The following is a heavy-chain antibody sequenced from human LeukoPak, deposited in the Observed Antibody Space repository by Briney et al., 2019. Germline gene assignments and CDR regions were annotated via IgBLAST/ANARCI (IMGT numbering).Heavy chain of an antibody. D-gene: IGHD3-16*01. J-gene: IGHJ5*01. V-gene: IGHV3-53*01. CDR1: AFTVSGTH. Sequence: GGSLRLSCAASAFTVSGTHMSWVRQAPGKGLEWVSAMYTGGTTYYADSVTGRFTVSTDTSRNTLFLHMNRLRAEDTAVYYCAKDEATSGGGLASWGQGTLVIVSS. CDR2: MYTGGTT. CDR3: AKDEATSGGGLAS.